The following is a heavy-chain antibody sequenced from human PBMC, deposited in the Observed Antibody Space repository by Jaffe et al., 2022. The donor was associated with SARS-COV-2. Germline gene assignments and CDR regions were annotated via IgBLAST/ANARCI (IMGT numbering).Heavy chain of an antibody. J-gene: IGHJ5*02. D-gene: IGHD4-17*01. CDR1: GFTFSSYS. CDR3: ARDPLPSTVVTGGWFDP. Sequence: EVQLVESGGGLVKPGGSLRLSCAASGFTFSSYSMNWVRQAPGKGLEWVSSISSSSSYIYYADSVKGRFTISRDNAKNSLYLQMNSLRAEDTAVYYCARDPLPSTVVTGGWFDPWGQGTLVTVSS. V-gene: IGHV3-21*01. CDR2: ISSSSSYI.